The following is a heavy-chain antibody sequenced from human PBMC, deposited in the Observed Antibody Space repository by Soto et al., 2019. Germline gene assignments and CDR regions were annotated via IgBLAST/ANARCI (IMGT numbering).Heavy chain of an antibody. J-gene: IGHJ6*02. V-gene: IGHV4-39*07. Sequence: SETLSLTCTVSGGSISSSSYYWGWIRQPPGKGLEWIGSIYYSGSTNYNPSLKSRVTISVDTSKNQFSLKLSSVTAADTAVYYCARLSRLDYDFWSGPRWWSRLGYGMDVWGQGTTVTVSS. CDR3: ARLSRLDYDFWSGPRWWSRLGYGMDV. D-gene: IGHD3-3*01. CDR2: IYYSGST. CDR1: GGSISSSSYY.